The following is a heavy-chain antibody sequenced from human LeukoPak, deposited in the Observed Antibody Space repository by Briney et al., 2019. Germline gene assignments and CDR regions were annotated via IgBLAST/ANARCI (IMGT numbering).Heavy chain of an antibody. V-gene: IGHV3-33*01. D-gene: IGHD1-1*01. CDR3: ARVDTTLSYKLDY. CDR1: GFTVSSYG. CDR2: IWYDGSNK. Sequence: GGSLRLSCAASGFTVSSYGMHWVRQAPGKGLEWVAVIWYDGSNKYYADSVKGRFTISRDNSKNTVYLQMNNLRAEDTAMYYCARVDTTLSYKLDYWGQGTLVTVSS. J-gene: IGHJ4*02.